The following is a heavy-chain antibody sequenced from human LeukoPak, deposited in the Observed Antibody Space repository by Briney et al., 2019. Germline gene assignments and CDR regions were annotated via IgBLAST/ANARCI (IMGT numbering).Heavy chain of an antibody. CDR2: IYEGGSS. CDR3: ASHNQRLSNWFFDL. Sequence: PGGSLRLSCAVSGFIVNNKYMTWVRQAPGKGLEWVSVIYEGGSSDYADSVKGRFSVSRDDSKNTVYLQMNSLRAEDTALYYCASHNQRLSNWFFDLWGRGTLVTVSS. D-gene: IGHD6-25*01. V-gene: IGHV3-53*01. CDR1: GFIVNNKY. J-gene: IGHJ2*01.